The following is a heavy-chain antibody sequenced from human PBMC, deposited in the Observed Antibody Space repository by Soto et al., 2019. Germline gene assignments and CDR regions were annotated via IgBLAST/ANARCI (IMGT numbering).Heavy chain of an antibody. J-gene: IGHJ6*02. D-gene: IGHD1-20*01. CDR2: IIPIFGTA. CDR3: ATRITGTTPPGYYYGMDV. CDR1: GGTFSSYA. Sequence: ASVKVSCKASGGTFSSYAISWVRQAPGQGLEWMGGIIPIFGTANYAQKFQGRVTITADESTSTAYMELSSLRSEDTAVYYCATRITGTTPPGYYYGMDVWGQGTTVTVSS. V-gene: IGHV1-69*13.